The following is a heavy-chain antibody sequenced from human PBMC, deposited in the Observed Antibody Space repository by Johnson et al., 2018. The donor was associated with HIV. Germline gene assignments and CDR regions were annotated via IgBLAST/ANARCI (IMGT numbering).Heavy chain of an antibody. CDR2: I. J-gene: IGHJ3*02. D-gene: IGHD1-26*01. CDR1: GFTVSSNY. CDR3: AKDLINSGIDPQAFDI. V-gene: IGHV3-66*02. Sequence: EVQLVESGGGVVQPGGSLRLSCAASGFTVSSNYMSWVRQAPGKGLQWFSIILKGRFTISRDNAKNSLFLQMNSLRAEDTALYYCAKDLINSGIDPQAFDIWGQGTMVSVSS.